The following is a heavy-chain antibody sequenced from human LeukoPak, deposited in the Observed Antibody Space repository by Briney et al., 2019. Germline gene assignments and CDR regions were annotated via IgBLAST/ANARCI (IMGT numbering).Heavy chain of an antibody. V-gene: IGHV1-18*01. Sequence: ASVKVSCKATSHISWVRQAPGQGLEWMGWIGSYEGDTYYAQKFQGRVTVTTDTSTNTAYMELRSLSADDTAGYYRAREFLNFYDRSGYYRNFDSWAQGTLVTVSS. CDR1: TSH. CDR2: IGSYEGDT. D-gene: IGHD3-22*01. CDR3: AREFLNFYDRSGYYRNFDS. J-gene: IGHJ5*01.